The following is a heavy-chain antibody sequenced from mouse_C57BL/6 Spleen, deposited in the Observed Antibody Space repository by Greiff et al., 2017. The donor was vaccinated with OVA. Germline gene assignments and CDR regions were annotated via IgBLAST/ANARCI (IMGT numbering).Heavy chain of an antibody. D-gene: IGHD4-1*01. V-gene: IGHV1-26*01. Sequence: EVQLQQSGPELVKPGASVKISCKASGYTFTDYYMNWVKQSHGKSLEWIGDINPNNGGTSYNQKFKGKATLTVDKSSSTAYMELRSLTSEDSAVYYYARANWDSYYFDYWGQGTTLTVSS. CDR3: ARANWDSYYFDY. J-gene: IGHJ2*01. CDR1: GYTFTDYY. CDR2: INPNNGGT.